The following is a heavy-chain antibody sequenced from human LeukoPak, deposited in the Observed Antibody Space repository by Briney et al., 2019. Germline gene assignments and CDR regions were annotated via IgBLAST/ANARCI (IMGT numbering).Heavy chain of an antibody. CDR1: GGSISSGSYY. CDR3: ARVSDYGSGSYYYYYYMDV. J-gene: IGHJ6*03. Sequence: SQTLSLTCTVSGGSISSGSYYWSWIRQPAGKGLEWIGRIYTSGSTNYNPSLKSRVAISVDTSKNQFSLKLSSVTAADTAVYYCARVSDYGSGSYYYYYYMDVWGKGTTVTVSS. V-gene: IGHV4-61*02. CDR2: IYTSGST. D-gene: IGHD3-10*01.